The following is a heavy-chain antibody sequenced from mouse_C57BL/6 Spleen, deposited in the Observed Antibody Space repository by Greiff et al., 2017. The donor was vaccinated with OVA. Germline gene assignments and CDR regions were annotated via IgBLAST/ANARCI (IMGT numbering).Heavy chain of an antibody. CDR1: GFSLTSYG. Sequence: VKLMESGPGLVQPSQSLSITCTVSGFSLTSYGVHWVRQSPGKGLEWLGVIWRGGSTDYNAAFMSRLSITRDNSKSQVFFKMNSLQADDTAIYYCANLGRDWYFDVWGTGTTVTVSS. V-gene: IGHV2-5*01. CDR2: IWRGGST. CDR3: ANLGRDWYFDV. D-gene: IGHD4-1*01. J-gene: IGHJ1*03.